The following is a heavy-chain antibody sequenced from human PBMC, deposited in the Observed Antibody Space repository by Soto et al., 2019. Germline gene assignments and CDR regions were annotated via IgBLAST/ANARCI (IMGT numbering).Heavy chain of an antibody. V-gene: IGHV3-21*01. J-gene: IGHJ6*02. CDR1: GFTFSDFA. CDR3: ARASPGLDV. D-gene: IGHD6-6*01. CDR2: ISGTSGNYI. Sequence: EEQLVESGGGLVKPGGSLRLSCAASGFTFSDFAMNWVRQAPGKGLEWVSTISGTSGNYIYYADSVKGRFTISRDNAQNSLYLQMTIVRADDKAVYYCARASPGLDVWGHGTTVIVSS.